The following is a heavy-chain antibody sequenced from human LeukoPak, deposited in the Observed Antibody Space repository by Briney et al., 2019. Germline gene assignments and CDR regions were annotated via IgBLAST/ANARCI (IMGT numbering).Heavy chain of an antibody. CDR2: IWYDGSDK. V-gene: IGHV3-33*01. J-gene: IGHJ3*02. Sequence: GGSLRLSCAASGFTFSSFGMHWVRQAPGMGLEWVAVIWYDGSDKYYTDSVKGRFTISRDNSKNTLYLQMNSLRAEDTATYYCARAGDAFDIWGQGTMVTVSS. CDR3: ARAGDAFDI. CDR1: GFTFSSFG.